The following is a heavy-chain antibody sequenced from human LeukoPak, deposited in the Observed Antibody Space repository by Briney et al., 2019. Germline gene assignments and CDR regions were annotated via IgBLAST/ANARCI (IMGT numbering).Heavy chain of an antibody. Sequence: SETLSLTCAVSGVSFDDYYWAWVRQTPGKGLEWIGEINHSGYTNDSPSLKSRVTLSIDTSRKQSSLNLRSVTVADAGIYYCTRMTTGHDYWGQGTLVTVSS. V-gene: IGHV4-34*01. D-gene: IGHD4-17*01. CDR1: GVSFDDYY. CDR2: INHSGYT. CDR3: TRMTTGHDY. J-gene: IGHJ4*02.